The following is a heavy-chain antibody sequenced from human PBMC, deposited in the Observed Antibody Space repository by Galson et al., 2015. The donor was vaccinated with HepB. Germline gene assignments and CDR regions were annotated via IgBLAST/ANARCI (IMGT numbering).Heavy chain of an antibody. J-gene: IGHJ2*01. CDR1: GYTFTGYY. CDR3: ARVNLSRDSLYWYFDL. V-gene: IGHV1-2*06. D-gene: IGHD2-21*02. CDR2: INPNSGGT. Sequence: SVKVSCKASGYTFTGYYMHWVRQAPGQGLEWMGRINPNSGGTNYAQKFQGRVTMTRDTSISTAYMELSRLRSDDTAVYYCARVNLSRDSLYWYFDLWGRGTLVTVSS.